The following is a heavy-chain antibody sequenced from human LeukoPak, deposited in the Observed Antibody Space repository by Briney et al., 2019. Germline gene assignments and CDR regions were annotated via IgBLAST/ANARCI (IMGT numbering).Heavy chain of an antibody. CDR3: ARDPGYCSGGSCLRGNWFDP. V-gene: IGHV1-2*02. D-gene: IGHD2-15*01. Sequence: ASVKVSCKASGYTFTGYYMHWVRQAPGQGLEWMGWINPNSGGTNYAQKFQGRVTMTRDTSISTAYMELSRLRSDDTAVYYCARDPGYCSGGSCLRGNWFDPWGQGTLVTVSS. CDR1: GYTFTGYY. CDR2: INPNSGGT. J-gene: IGHJ5*02.